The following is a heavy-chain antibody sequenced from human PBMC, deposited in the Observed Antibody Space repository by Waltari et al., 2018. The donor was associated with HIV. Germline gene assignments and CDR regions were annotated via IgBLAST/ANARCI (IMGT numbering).Heavy chain of an antibody. CDR2: ISHTGGTT. Sequence: QSQLQESDPGLVKPSETLSLTRTVPGGSISSNYYFWAWVRQPPGKGLEWIGTISHTGGTTYYNPSLKSRVIISVDTSKDQSSLKLSSMTATDTAVYYCARQRGSGLWYFDLWGRGTLVSVSS. J-gene: IGHJ2*01. V-gene: IGHV4-39*01. D-gene: IGHD3-10*01. CDR1: GGSISSNYYF. CDR3: ARQRGSGLWYFDL.